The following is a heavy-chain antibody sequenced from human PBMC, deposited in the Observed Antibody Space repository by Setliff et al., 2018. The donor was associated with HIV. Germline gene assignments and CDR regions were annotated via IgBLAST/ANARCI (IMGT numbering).Heavy chain of an antibody. CDR3: ARSAFGGVSPFDY. CDR1: GFTFSSYG. D-gene: IGHD3-16*01. J-gene: IGHJ4*02. CDR2: ISDSGDNT. Sequence: PGGSLRLSCAASGFTFSSYGMSWVRQAPERGLEWVSAISDSGDNTNYADSVKGRFTISRDDSKNTLYLQMNSLRAEDTAVYYCARSAFGGVSPFDYWGQGTLVTVPQ. V-gene: IGHV3-23*01.